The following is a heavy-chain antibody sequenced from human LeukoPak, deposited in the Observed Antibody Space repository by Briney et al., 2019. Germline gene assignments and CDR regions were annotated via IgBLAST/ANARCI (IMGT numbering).Heavy chain of an antibody. CDR1: GFTFDDYA. Sequence: GGSLRLSCAASGFTFDDYAMHWVRQAPGKGPEWVSGISWNSGSLGYADSVKGRFTISRDNAKNSLYLQMNSLRAEDTALYYCAKDMAGTAQGLFDYWGQGTLVTVSS. D-gene: IGHD6-19*01. CDR3: AKDMAGTAQGLFDY. J-gene: IGHJ4*02. V-gene: IGHV3-9*01. CDR2: ISWNSGSL.